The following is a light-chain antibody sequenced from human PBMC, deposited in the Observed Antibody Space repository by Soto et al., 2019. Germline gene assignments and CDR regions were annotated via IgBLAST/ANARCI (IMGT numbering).Light chain of an antibody. V-gene: IGKV1-9*01. CDR2: ATS. CDR1: QGISSY. CDR3: QQLSTYPRT. J-gene: IGKJ1*01. Sequence: IQLTQSPSSLSASVGDRVTITCRASQGISSYLAWYQQKPGKAPKILIYATSTLQGGVPSRFRGSGSGTDFTLTISRLQPEDFETYYCQQLSTYPRTFGQGTKVDIK.